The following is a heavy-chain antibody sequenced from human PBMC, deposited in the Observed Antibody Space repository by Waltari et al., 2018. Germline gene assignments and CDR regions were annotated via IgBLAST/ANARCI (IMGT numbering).Heavy chain of an antibody. Sequence: EVQLVESGGGLVQPGGSLRLSCAASGFTFRSYWMHWVRQAPGKGLVWVSRINSDGSSTSYADSVKGRFTISRDNAKNTLYLQMNSLRAEDTAVYYCARGGAARPPWFDPWGQGTLVTVSS. V-gene: IGHV3-74*01. D-gene: IGHD6-6*01. CDR2: INSDGSST. CDR3: ARGGAARPPWFDP. J-gene: IGHJ5*02. CDR1: GFTFRSYW.